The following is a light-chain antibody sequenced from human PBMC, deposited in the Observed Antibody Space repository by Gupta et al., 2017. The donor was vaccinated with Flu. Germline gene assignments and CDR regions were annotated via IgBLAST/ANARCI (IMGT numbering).Light chain of an antibody. CDR1: QTVSVN. CDR2: GAS. J-gene: IGKJ5*01. Sequence: EVVLTQSPATLSVSPGERATLPCRASQTVSVNLDWYQQKPGQAPRLLIYGASTRAAGVPGRFNDSGSGTEFTLTISSLQSDDSAVYFCQQYNNWPPITFGQGTRLEI. CDR3: QQYNNWPPIT. V-gene: IGKV3-15*01.